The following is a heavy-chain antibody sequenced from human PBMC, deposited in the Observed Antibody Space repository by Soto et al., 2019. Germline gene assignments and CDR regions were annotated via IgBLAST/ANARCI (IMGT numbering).Heavy chain of an antibody. J-gene: IGHJ4*02. Sequence: SVKVSCKASGGTFSSYAISWVRQAPGQGLEWMGGIIPIFGTANYAQKFQGRVTITADESTSTAYMELSSLRSEDTAVYYCARDRSTMTTAERFDYWGQGTLVTSPQ. CDR1: GGTFSSYA. CDR2: IIPIFGTA. CDR3: ARDRSTMTTAERFDY. D-gene: IGHD4-17*01. V-gene: IGHV1-69*13.